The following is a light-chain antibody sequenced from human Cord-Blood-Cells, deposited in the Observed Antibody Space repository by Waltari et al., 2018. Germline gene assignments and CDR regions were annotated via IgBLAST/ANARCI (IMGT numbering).Light chain of an antibody. Sequence: QSALTQPRSVSGSPGQSVTISCTGTSSDVGGSNYVSWYQQHPGKAPKLMIYDVCTRPSGVPDRFSGSKSGNTASLTISGLQAEDEADYYCCSYAGSYTFVFGGGTKLTVL. V-gene: IGLV2-11*01. CDR3: CSYAGSYTFV. CDR2: DVC. CDR1: SSDVGGSNY. J-gene: IGLJ2*01.